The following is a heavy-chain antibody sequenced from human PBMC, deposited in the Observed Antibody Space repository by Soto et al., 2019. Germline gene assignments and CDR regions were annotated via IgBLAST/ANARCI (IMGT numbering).Heavy chain of an antibody. D-gene: IGHD3-22*01. V-gene: IGHV3-15*01. CDR3: TTDLVTMIAEDAFDI. Sequence: GGSLRLSCAASGFTFSNAWMSWVRQAPGKGLEWVGRIKSKTDGGTTDYAAPVKGRFTISRDDSKNTLYLQMNSLKTEDTAVYYCTTDLVTMIAEDAFDIWGQGTMVTVSS. CDR2: IKSKTDGGTT. J-gene: IGHJ3*02. CDR1: GFTFSNAW.